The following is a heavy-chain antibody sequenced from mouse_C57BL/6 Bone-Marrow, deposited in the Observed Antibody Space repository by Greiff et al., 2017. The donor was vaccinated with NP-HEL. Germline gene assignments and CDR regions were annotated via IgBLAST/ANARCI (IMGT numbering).Heavy chain of an antibody. CDR1: GYTFTSYW. D-gene: IGHD1-1*02. J-gene: IGHJ3*01. Sequence: QVQLKQPGAELVMPGASVKLSCKASGYTFTSYWMHWVKQRPGQGLEWIGEIDPSDSYTNYNQKLKGKSTLTVDKSSSTAYMQLSSLTSEDSAVYYCARGGNQAWFAYWGQGTLVTVSA. V-gene: IGHV1-69*01. CDR2: IDPSDSYT. CDR3: ARGGNQAWFAY.